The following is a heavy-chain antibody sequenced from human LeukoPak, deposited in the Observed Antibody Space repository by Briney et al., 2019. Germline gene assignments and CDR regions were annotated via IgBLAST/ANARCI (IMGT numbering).Heavy chain of an antibody. Sequence: PGGSLRLSCAASGFTFSSYGMHWVRQAPGKGLEWVAVIWYDGSNKYYADSVKGRFTISRDNSKNTLYLQMNSLRAEDTALYYCAILGYCSGGSCSSRAFDIWGQGTMVTVSS. CDR2: IWYDGSNK. CDR3: AILGYCSGGSCSSRAFDI. J-gene: IGHJ3*02. CDR1: GFTFSSYG. V-gene: IGHV3-30*02. D-gene: IGHD2-15*01.